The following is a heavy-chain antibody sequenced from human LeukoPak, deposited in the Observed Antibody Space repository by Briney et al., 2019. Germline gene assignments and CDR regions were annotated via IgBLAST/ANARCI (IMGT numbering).Heavy chain of an antibody. V-gene: IGHV3-21*01. J-gene: IGHJ6*03. CDR2: ISSSSSYI. CDR1: GFTFSSYS. CDR3: ARDQDYYYYMDV. Sequence: GGSLRLSCAASGFTFSSYSMNWVRQAPRKGLEWVSSISSSSSYIYYADSVKGRFTISRDNAKNSLYLKMNSLRAEDTAVYYCARDQDYYYYMDVWGKGTTVTVSS.